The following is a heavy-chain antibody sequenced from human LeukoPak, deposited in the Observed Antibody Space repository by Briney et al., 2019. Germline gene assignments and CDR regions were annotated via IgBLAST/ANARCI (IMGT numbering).Heavy chain of an antibody. CDR2: ISAYNGNT. CDR1: GYSFSSYY. V-gene: IGHV1-18*04. J-gene: IGHJ4*02. D-gene: IGHD3-22*01. CDR3: ARASLNYDSSGFGY. Sequence: ASVKVSCKASGYSFSSYYMHWVRQAPGQGLEWMGWISAYNGNTNYAQKLQGRVTMTTNTSTSTAYMELRSLRSDDTAVYYCARASLNYDSSGFGYWGQGTLVTVSS.